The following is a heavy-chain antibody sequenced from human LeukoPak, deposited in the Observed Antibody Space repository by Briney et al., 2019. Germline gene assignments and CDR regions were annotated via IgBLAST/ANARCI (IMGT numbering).Heavy chain of an antibody. J-gene: IGHJ5*02. V-gene: IGHV3-23*01. D-gene: IGHD2-2*02. CDR3: AKRVVGCSSSSCYIALDA. Sequence: GGSLRLSCAASGFTFSNYWMGWVRQAPGKGLEWVSGISAAGIINYMDSVKGRFTISRDNSKNTLYLQMTSLRAEDTAMYYCAKRVVGCSSSSCYIALDAWGQGNLVTVSS. CDR2: ISAAGII. CDR1: GFTFSNYW.